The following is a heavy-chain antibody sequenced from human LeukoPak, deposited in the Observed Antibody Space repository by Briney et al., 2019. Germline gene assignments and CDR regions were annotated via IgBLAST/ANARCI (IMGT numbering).Heavy chain of an antibody. J-gene: IGHJ4*02. Sequence: SETLSLTCIVSGGSISSYYWSWIRQPPGKGLEWIGYIYYSGSTNYNPSLKSRVTISVDTSKNQFSLKLSSVTAADTAVYHCARQRISSAVLDHWGQGTLVTVSS. CDR1: GGSISSYY. CDR3: ARQRISSAVLDH. D-gene: IGHD6-19*01. CDR2: IYYSGST. V-gene: IGHV4-59*08.